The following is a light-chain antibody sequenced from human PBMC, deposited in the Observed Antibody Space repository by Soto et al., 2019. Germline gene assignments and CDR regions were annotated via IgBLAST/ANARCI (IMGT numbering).Light chain of an antibody. Sequence: EIVLTQSPATLSLSPGDGATFSCRASQSVSSFLAWYQQKPGQAPRLLIYDASNRATGIPARFSGSGSGTDFTLTISSLQPEDFATYYCQQSYSTPITFGQGTRLEI. V-gene: IGKV3-11*01. CDR2: DAS. CDR1: QSVSSF. J-gene: IGKJ5*01. CDR3: QQSYSTPIT.